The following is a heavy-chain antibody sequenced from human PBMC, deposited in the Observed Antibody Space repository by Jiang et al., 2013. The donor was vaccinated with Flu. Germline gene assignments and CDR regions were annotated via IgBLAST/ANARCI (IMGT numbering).Heavy chain of an antibody. Sequence: GTFSSYAISWVRQAPGQGLEWMGGIIPIFGTANYAQKFQGRVTITADESTSTAYMELSSLRSEDTAVYYCARSEGGYYYPFDYWGQGTLVTVSS. CDR3: ARSEGGYYYPFDY. J-gene: IGHJ4*02. V-gene: IGHV1-69*01. CDR1: GTFSSYA. D-gene: IGHD3-22*01. CDR2: IIPIFGTA.